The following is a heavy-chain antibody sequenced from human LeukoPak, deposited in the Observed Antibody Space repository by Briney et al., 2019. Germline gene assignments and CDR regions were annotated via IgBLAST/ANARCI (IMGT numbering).Heavy chain of an antibody. V-gene: IGHV3-7*01. J-gene: IGHJ6*03. D-gene: IGHD5-18*01. Sequence: GGSLRLSCAASGFTFSSHWMSWVRQAPGKGLEWVANIKQDGSEKYYVDSVKGRFTISRDNAKNSLYLQMNSLRAEDTAVYYCARRGYSYGNAFYYYYYMDVWGKGTTVTVSS. CDR3: ARRGYSYGNAFYYYYYMDV. CDR2: IKQDGSEK. CDR1: GFTFSSHW.